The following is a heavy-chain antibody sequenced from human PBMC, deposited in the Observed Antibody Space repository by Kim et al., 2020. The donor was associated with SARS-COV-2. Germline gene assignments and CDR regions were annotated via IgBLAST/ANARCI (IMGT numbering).Heavy chain of an antibody. D-gene: IGHD3-9*01. V-gene: IGHV3-23*01. CDR3: ASPQSSVTTIFSFGS. J-gene: IGHJ5*02. Sequence: GGSLRLSCAASGSTFSIYAITWVRQAPGKGMEWVSSISGNGGRTYYADSVKGRFTISRDNSKNTLYLQMNSLRADDTAVYYCASPQSSVTTIFSFGSWGQGTLVTVSS. CDR1: GSTFSIYA. CDR2: ISGNGGRT.